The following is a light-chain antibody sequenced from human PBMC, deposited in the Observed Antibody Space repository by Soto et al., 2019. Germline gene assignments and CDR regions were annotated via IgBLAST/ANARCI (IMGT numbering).Light chain of an antibody. V-gene: IGKV3-11*01. CDR1: QSVSSY. J-gene: IGKJ1*01. Sequence: EIVLTQSPATLSLSPGERATLSCRASQSVSSYLAWYQQKPGQAPRLLIYDASNRATGIPARFSRSGSGTDSTLTISSLEPEDFAVYYCQQRSNWPWTFGQWTKVDIK. CDR3: QQRSNWPWT. CDR2: DAS.